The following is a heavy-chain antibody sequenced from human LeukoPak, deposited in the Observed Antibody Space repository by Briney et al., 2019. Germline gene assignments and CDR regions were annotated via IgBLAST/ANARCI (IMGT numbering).Heavy chain of an antibody. CDR1: GDTFRNSA. D-gene: IGHD1-1*01. CDR2: TIPLFSTA. Sequence: SVKVSCKASGDTFRNSAISWVRQAPGQGLEWVGGTIPLFSTANYAVDFQGRLTITTEESTSTVYMELRNLRSEDAAVYYCARDRRVETTSTGFFFDYWGQGTLVTVSS. J-gene: IGHJ4*02. V-gene: IGHV1-69*05. CDR3: ARDRRVETTSTGFFFDY.